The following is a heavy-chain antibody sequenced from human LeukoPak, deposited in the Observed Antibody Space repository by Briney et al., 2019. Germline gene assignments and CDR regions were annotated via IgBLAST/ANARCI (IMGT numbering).Heavy chain of an antibody. CDR2: IYYSGTT. CDR1: GGSISSGDYY. J-gene: IGHJ4*02. CDR3: ASFYQAYYFGY. V-gene: IGHV4-30-4*01. D-gene: IGHD2-21*01. Sequence: SETLSLTCTVSGGSISSGDYYWSWIRQPPGKGLEWIGYIYYSGTTYYNPSLNSRVTISIDTSKNQISLKLSSVTAADTAVYYCASFYQAYYFGYWGQGTLVTVSS.